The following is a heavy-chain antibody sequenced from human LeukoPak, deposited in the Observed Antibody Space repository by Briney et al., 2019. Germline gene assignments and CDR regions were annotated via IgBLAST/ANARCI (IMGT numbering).Heavy chain of an antibody. V-gene: IGHV3-23*01. CDR2: ISDSGGNT. CDR3: ATRAPLYYFDF. Sequence: GGSLRLSCAASGFTFSSYAMSWVRQAPGKGLEWVSIISDSGGNTDYADSVKGRFTISRDNSKNTLYLQMNSLRAEDAAVYYCATRAPLYYFDFWGQGTLVTVSS. J-gene: IGHJ4*02. CDR1: GFTFSSYA.